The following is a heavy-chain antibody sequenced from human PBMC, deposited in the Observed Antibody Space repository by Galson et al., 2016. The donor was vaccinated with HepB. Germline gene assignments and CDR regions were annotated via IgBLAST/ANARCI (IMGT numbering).Heavy chain of an antibody. CDR1: GFSLSSSGMC. D-gene: IGHD2-21*02. CDR3: ARISVTGIPDPVDS. Sequence: PALVKPTQTLTLTCTFSGFSLSSSGMCVTWIRQPPGKALEWLARIDWDDNKYYSTSLKTRLTISKDTSKNQVVLTMTNMDPVDTATYYCARISVTGIPDPVDSWGQGTLVTVSS. J-gene: IGHJ4*02. CDR2: IDWDDNK. V-gene: IGHV2-70*11.